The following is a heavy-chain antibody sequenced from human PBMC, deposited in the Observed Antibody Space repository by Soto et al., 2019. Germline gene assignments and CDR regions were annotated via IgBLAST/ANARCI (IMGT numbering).Heavy chain of an antibody. Sequence: ASVKVSCKASGYTFTSYGISWVRQAPGQGLEWMGWISAYNGNTNYAQKLQGRVTMTTDTSTSTAYMELRSLRSDDTAVYYCARDRYCTNGVCYTRKNWFDPWGQGTLVTVSS. V-gene: IGHV1-18*01. CDR1: GYTFTSYG. CDR3: ARDRYCTNGVCYTRKNWFDP. J-gene: IGHJ5*02. D-gene: IGHD2-8*01. CDR2: ISAYNGNT.